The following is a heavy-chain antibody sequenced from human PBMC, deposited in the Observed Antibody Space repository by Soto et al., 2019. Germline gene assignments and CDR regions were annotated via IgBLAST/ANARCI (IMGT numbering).Heavy chain of an antibody. J-gene: IGHJ6*02. CDR1: SGSIDNVYW. CDR3: ARNGVGATTRANYYYYGMDV. Sequence: SETLSLTCAVSSGSIDNVYWWSWVRQSPGKGLEWIGETSHDGVTNYNPSLEGRVTISIDKSKNQFYLDLNSVTAADTAVYYCARNGVGATTRANYYYYGMDVWGQGTTVTVSS. CDR2: TSHDGVT. V-gene: IGHV4-4*02. D-gene: IGHD1-26*01.